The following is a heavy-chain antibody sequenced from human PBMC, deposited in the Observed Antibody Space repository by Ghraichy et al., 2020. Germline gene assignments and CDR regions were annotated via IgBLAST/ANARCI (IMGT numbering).Heavy chain of an antibody. CDR2: IYYSGST. V-gene: IGHV4-59*01. J-gene: IGHJ3*02. CDR1: GGSISSYY. Sequence: SETLSLTCTVSGGSISSYYWSWIRQPPGKGLEWIGYIYYSGSTNYNPSLKSRVTISVDTSKNQFSLKLSSVTAADTAVYYCARAQRWLQFRAFDIWGQGTMVTVSS. CDR3: ARAQRWLQFRAFDI. D-gene: IGHD5-24*01.